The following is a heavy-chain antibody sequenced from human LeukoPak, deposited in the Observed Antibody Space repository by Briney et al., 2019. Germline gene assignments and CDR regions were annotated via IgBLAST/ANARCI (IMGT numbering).Heavy chain of an antibody. V-gene: IGHV4-34*01. CDR1: GGSFSGYY. CDR3: ARDRGSGSYDY. J-gene: IGHJ4*02. D-gene: IGHD1-26*01. Sequence: SETLSLTCAVYGGSFSGYYWTWIRQPPGKGLEWIGEINHRGSTNYNPSLKSRVTISADTSKNQFSLKLSSVTAADTAVYYCARDRGSGSYDYWGQGTLVTVSS. CDR2: INHRGST.